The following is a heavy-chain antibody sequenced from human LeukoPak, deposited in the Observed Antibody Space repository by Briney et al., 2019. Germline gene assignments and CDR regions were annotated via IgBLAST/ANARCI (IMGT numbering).Heavy chain of an antibody. V-gene: IGHV4-39*07. J-gene: IGHJ4*02. Sequence: SETLSLTCTVSGGSISSSSYYWGWIRQPPGKGLEWIGSIYYSGSTYYNPSRKSRVTISVDTSKNQFSLKLSSVTAADTAVYYCARDLTYYGSGTLSPFDYWGQGTLVTVSS. CDR1: GGSISSSSYY. D-gene: IGHD3-10*01. CDR2: IYYSGST. CDR3: ARDLTYYGSGTLSPFDY.